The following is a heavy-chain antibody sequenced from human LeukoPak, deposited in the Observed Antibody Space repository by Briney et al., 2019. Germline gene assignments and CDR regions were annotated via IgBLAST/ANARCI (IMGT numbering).Heavy chain of an antibody. CDR2: IYSSGST. J-gene: IGHJ5*02. CDR1: GGSINSYY. Sequence: TSETLSLTCSVSGGSINSYYWGWVRQPPGKGLEWIGDIYSSGSTNYNPSLKSRVTISLDTSNNQFPLNLSSVTAADTAVYYCARCAVTKMFDPWGQGTLVIVSS. CDR3: ARCAVTKMFDP. D-gene: IGHD4-17*01. V-gene: IGHV4-59*01.